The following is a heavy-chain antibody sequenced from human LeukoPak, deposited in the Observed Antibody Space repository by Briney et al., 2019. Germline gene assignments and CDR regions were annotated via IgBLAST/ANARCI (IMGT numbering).Heavy chain of an antibody. D-gene: IGHD3-10*01. V-gene: IGHV1-69*04. CDR3: ATDKGYYGSGGGFAFDI. Sequence: SVKVSCKASGGTFSSYAISWVRQAPGQGLEWMGRIIPILGIANYAQKFQGRVTMTEDTSTDTAYMELSSLRSEDTAVYYCATDKGYYGSGGGFAFDIWGQGTMVTVSS. CDR2: IIPILGIA. CDR1: GGTFSSYA. J-gene: IGHJ3*02.